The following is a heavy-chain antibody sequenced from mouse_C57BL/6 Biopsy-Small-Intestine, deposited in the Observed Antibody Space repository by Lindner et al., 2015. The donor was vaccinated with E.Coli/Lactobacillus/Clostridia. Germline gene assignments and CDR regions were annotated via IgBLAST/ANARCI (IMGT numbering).Heavy chain of an antibody. CDR1: GYTFTSYY. Sequence: SVKVSCKASGYTFTSYYMHWVRQAPGQGPEWMGVINPSGGSTSYAQKFQGRVTLTTDTSTSTVYMELSSLRSEDTAVYYCAKDPWAGTSNWHYYFDYWGQGTLVTVSS. D-gene: IGHD4-1*02. CDR3: AKDPWAGTSNWHYYFDY. J-gene: IGHJ2*01. V-gene: IGHV1-55*01. CDR2: INPSGGST.